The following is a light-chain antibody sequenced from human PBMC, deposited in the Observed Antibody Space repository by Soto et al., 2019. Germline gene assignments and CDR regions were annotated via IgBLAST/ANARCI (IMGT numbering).Light chain of an antibody. V-gene: IGLV2-11*01. Sequence: QSALTQPRSVSGSPGQSVTISCTGTSSDIGTYNYVSWYQQHPGKAPKFMIYDVSQRPSGVPDRFSGSKSGNTASLTISGLQAEDEADYYCCSHAGTYTAVLFGGGTKLTVL. J-gene: IGLJ2*01. CDR2: DVS. CDR1: SSDIGTYNY. CDR3: CSHAGTYTAVL.